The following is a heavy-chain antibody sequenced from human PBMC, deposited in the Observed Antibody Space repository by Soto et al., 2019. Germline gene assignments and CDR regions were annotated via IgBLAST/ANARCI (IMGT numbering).Heavy chain of an antibody. J-gene: IGHJ3*02. D-gene: IGHD6-13*01. CDR3: ALGSWSGETFDI. CDR1: GGTFNVYT. Sequence: QVQLVQSGAEVKKPGSSVKVSCKASGGTFNVYTIIWVRQAPGQGLEWMGRIIPILAITNYAQRFQGRVTITADTSTSTAYMELSSLTSEDTAVYYCALGSWSGETFDIWGQRTLVTVSS. CDR2: IIPILAIT. V-gene: IGHV1-69*02.